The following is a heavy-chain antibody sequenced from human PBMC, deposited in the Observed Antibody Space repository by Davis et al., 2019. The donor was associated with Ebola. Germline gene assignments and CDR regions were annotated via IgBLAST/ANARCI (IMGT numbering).Heavy chain of an antibody. CDR2: ISSSGSTI. Sequence: GESLKISCAASGFTFSSNYMSWVRQAPGKGLEWVSYISSSGSTIYYADSVKGRFTISRDNAKNSLYLQMNSLRAEDTAVYYCARDYRAPGDSSGPLDYWGQGTLVTVSS. D-gene: IGHD6-19*01. V-gene: IGHV3-48*01. CDR1: GFTFSSNY. J-gene: IGHJ4*02. CDR3: ARDYRAPGDSSGPLDY.